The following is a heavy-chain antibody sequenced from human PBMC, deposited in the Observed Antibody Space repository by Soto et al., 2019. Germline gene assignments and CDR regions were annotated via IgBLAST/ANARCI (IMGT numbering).Heavy chain of an antibody. CDR1: GFTFSSYS. D-gene: IGHD6-19*01. Sequence: EVQLVESGGGLVQPGGSLRLSCAASGFTFSSYSMNWVRQAPGKGLEWVSYISSSSSTIYYADSVKGRFTISRDNAKNSLYLQMNSLRAEDTAVYYCARDGGQWLNGFDPWGQGTLGTVSS. J-gene: IGHJ5*02. CDR3: ARDGGQWLNGFDP. V-gene: IGHV3-48*01. CDR2: ISSSSSTI.